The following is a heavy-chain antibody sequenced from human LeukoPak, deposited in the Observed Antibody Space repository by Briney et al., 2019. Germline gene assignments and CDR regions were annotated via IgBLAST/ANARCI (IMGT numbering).Heavy chain of an antibody. V-gene: IGHV3-48*03. D-gene: IGHD6-13*01. CDR1: GFTFSSYE. CDR3: ARGNSRAKWGYYGMDV. CDR2: ISSSGSTI. J-gene: IGHJ6*04. Sequence: PGGSLRLSCAASGFTFSSYEMNWVRQAPGKGLEWVSYISSSGSTIYYADSVEGRFTISRDNAKNSLYLQMNSLRAEDTAVYYCARGNSRAKWGYYGMDVWGKGTTVTVSS.